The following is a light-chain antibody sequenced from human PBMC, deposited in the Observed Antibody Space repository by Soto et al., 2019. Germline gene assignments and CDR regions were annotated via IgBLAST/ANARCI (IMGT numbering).Light chain of an antibody. J-gene: IGLJ1*01. CDR2: DVS. CDR3: SSYAGSRV. Sequence: QSVLTQSASVSGSPGQSITISCTGTSSDVGGYNYVSWYQQHPGKAPKLIIYDVSKRPSGVSARFSGSKSGNTASLTVSGLQAEDEADYYCSSYAGSRVFGTGTKVTVL. V-gene: IGLV2-8*01. CDR1: SSDVGGYNY.